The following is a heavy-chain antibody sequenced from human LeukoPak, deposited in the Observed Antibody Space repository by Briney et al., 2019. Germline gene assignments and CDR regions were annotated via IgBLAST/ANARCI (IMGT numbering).Heavy chain of an antibody. Sequence: GGSLRPSCAASGFTFSSYWMHWVRQAPGEGLVWVARISSDGSSTTYADSVKGRFTISRDNAKNTLYLQMNSLRVEDTAVYYCARDLVVTSGYWGQGTLVTVSS. J-gene: IGHJ4*02. V-gene: IGHV3-74*03. CDR1: GFTFSSYW. CDR3: ARDLVVTSGY. D-gene: IGHD2-2*01. CDR2: ISSDGSST.